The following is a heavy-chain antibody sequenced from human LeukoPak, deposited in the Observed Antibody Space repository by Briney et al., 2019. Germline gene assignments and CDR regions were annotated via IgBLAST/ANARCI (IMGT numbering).Heavy chain of an antibody. J-gene: IGHJ4*02. D-gene: IGHD6-13*01. V-gene: IGHV3-30*02. CDR2: IRYDGSNK. Sequence: GGSLRLSCAASGFTFSSYGMHWVRQAPGKGLEWVAFIRYDGSNKYYADSEKGRFTISRDNSKNTLYLQMNSLRAEDTAVYYCAVGGGYSSSWYTPFDYWGQGTLVTVSS. CDR1: GFTFSSYG. CDR3: AVGGGYSSSWYTPFDY.